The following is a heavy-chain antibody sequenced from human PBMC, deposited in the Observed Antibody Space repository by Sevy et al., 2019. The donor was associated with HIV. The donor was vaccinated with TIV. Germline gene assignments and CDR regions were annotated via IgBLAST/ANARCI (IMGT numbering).Heavy chain of an antibody. CDR2: IGSIGSPI. CDR3: ARVSVDTNFYGMDV. D-gene: IGHD5-18*01. V-gene: IGHV3-48*03. J-gene: IGHJ6*02. Sequence: GGSLRLSCAASGFIFSSNEMNWVRQAPGKGLEWVSYIGSIGSPIYYEDSVKGRLTISRGNAKNSLYLQMNSLRAEDTAVYYCARVSVDTNFYGMDVWGQGTTVTVSS. CDR1: GFIFSSNE.